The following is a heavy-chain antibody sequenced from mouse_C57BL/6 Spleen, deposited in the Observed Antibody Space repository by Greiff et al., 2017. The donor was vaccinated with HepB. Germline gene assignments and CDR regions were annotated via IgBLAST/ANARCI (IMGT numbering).Heavy chain of an antibody. CDR2: IDPEDGET. CDR1: GFNIKDYY. D-gene: IGHD2-4*01. Sequence: VQLQQSGAELVKPGASVKLSCTASGFNIKDYYMHWVKQRTEHGLEWIGRIDPEDGETKYAPKFQGKATITADTSSNTAYLQLSSLTSEDTAFYYCAREYDYEEFAYWGQGTLVTVSA. J-gene: IGHJ3*01. CDR3: AREYDYEEFAY. V-gene: IGHV14-2*01.